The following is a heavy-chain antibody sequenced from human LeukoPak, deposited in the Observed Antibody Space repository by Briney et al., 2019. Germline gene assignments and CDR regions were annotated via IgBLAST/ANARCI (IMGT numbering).Heavy chain of an antibody. CDR3: ARGVPYDSWSGPHYSDY. D-gene: IGHD3-3*01. J-gene: IGHJ4*02. CDR1: GDSVSSNSAA. CDR2: TYYRSKWYN. V-gene: IGHV6-1*01. Sequence: SQTLSLTCAISGDSVSSNSAAWNWIRQSPSRGLEWLGRTYYRSKWYNDYAVSVKSRITINPDTSKNQFSLRLNSVTPEDTAVYYCARGVPYDSWSGPHYSDYWGQGTLVTVSS.